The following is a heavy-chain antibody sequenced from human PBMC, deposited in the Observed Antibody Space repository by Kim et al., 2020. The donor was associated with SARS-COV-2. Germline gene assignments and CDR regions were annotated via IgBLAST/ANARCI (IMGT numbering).Heavy chain of an antibody. CDR1: GFTFSSYG. J-gene: IGHJ4*02. D-gene: IGHD4-17*01. CDR3: ARDGGDGDYYFDY. V-gene: IGHV3-33*08. CDR2: IWYDGSNK. Sequence: GGSLRLSCAASGFTFSSYGMHWVRQAPGKGLEWVAVIWYDGSNKYYADSVKGRFTISRDNSKNTLYLQMNSLRAEDTAVYYCARDGGDGDYYFDYWGQGTLVTVSS.